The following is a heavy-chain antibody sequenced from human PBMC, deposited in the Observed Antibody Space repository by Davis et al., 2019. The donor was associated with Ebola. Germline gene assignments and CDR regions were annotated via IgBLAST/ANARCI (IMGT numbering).Heavy chain of an antibody. CDR3: AKFPYYDILTAYSSVFDP. V-gene: IGHV3-23*01. J-gene: IGHJ5*02. CDR2: ISGSGGAT. Sequence: PGGSLRLSCVASGFTFSSYAMNWVRQAPGKGLEWVSSISGSGGATYYADSVKGRFTISRDNSKNTLYLQMNSLRAEDTAEYYCAKFPYYDILTAYSSVFDPWGQGTLVTVSS. D-gene: IGHD3-9*01. CDR1: GFTFSSYA.